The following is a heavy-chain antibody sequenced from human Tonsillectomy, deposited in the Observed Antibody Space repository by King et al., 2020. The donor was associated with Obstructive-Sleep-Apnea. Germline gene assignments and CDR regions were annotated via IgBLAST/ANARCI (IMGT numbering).Heavy chain of an antibody. D-gene: IGHD1-1*01. CDR3: TTDMDPWNDYSRFDP. V-gene: IGHV3-15*01. CDR2: IKSKTDGGTT. Sequence: VQLVESGGGLVKPGGSLRLSCAASGFTFSDAWMAWVRQVPGKALEWVGRIKSKTDGGTTDYAAPAKGRFTISRDDSKNTLYLQMNSLKTADTAFYYCTTDMDPWNDYSRFDPWGQGTLVTVSS. CDR1: GFTFSDAW. J-gene: IGHJ5*02.